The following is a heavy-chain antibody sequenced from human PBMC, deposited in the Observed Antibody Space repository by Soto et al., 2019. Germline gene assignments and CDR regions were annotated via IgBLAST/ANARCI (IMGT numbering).Heavy chain of an antibody. Sequence: QMQLVQSGGGLVKPGGSLTLSCTASGFTFSYYSMIWVRQAPGKGLEWLSYISDSGSTIYYADSVKARFTIFRENAANSVYLQLDGLTDGDTGFYYWARGGSGGPRGGWRGPWGQGSLGSVSS. V-gene: IGHV3-11*01. CDR1: GFTFSYYS. CDR2: ISDSGSTI. CDR3: ARGGSGGPRGGWRGP. D-gene: IGHD6-25*01. J-gene: IGHJ5*02.